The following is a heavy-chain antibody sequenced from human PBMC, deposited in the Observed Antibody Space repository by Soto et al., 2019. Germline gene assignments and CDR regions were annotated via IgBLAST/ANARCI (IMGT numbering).Heavy chain of an antibody. Sequence: EVQVVESGGGLVQPGGSLRLSCAASGFTFSSYSMNWVRQAPGKGLEWVSYISSSSSTIFYADSVKGRFTISRDNAKNSLDLHMNRLRAEDAAVYYCARDIDGGGQGTLVTVSS. D-gene: IGHD2-15*01. CDR1: GFTFSSYS. CDR3: ARDIDG. J-gene: IGHJ4*02. CDR2: ISSSSSTI. V-gene: IGHV3-48*01.